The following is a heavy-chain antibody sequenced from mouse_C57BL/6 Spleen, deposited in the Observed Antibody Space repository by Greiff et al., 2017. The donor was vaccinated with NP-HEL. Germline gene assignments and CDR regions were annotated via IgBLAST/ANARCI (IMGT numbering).Heavy chain of an antibody. CDR1: GYSFTDYN. V-gene: IGHV1-39*01. D-gene: IGHD1-1*01. CDR3: ASEDTVVATKYAMDY. J-gene: IGHJ4*01. Sequence: VQLQQSGPELVKPGASVKISCKASGYSFTDYNMNWVKQSNGKSLEWIGVINPNYGTTSYNQKFKGKATLTVDQSSSTAYMQLNSLTSEDSAVYYCASEDTVVATKYAMDYWGQGTSVTVSS. CDR2: INPNYGTT.